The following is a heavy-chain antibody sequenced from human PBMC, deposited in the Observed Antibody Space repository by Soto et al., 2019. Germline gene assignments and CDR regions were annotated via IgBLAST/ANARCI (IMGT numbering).Heavy chain of an antibody. Sequence: SETLSLTCTVSGGSVSSGSYYWSWIRQPPGKGLEWIGYIYYSGSTNYNPSLKSRVTISVDTSKNQFSLKLSSVTAADTAVYYCARGDCSGGSCYEYNWFDPWGQGTLVTVS. CDR1: GGSVSSGSYY. D-gene: IGHD2-15*01. J-gene: IGHJ5*02. CDR3: ARGDCSGGSCYEYNWFDP. V-gene: IGHV4-61*01. CDR2: IYYSGST.